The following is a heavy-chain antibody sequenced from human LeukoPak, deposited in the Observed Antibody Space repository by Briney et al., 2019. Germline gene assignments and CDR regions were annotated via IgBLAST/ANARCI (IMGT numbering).Heavy chain of an antibody. CDR2: VNPNSGGT. V-gene: IGHV1-2*02. J-gene: IGHJ4*03. CDR1: GYTFTGYY. CDR3: ARDSGASGYEL. D-gene: IGHD1-7*01. Sequence: ASVKVYCKASGYTFTGYYMHWVRQAPGQGLEWMGWVNPNSGGTNYAQKFQGRVTMTRDTSISTAYMELSRLRSDDTAVYYLARDSGASGYELWGQGTLVNVFS.